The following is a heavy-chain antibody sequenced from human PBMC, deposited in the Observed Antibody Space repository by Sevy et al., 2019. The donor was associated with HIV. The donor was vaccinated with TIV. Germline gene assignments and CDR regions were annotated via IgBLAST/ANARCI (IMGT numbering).Heavy chain of an antibody. J-gene: IGHJ4*02. CDR3: TRGPSGFSGSDLAY. D-gene: IGHD3-22*01. V-gene: IGHV1-2*02. CDR2: ISPNSGGT. Sequence: ASVKVSCKASGYTFTGYYIHWVRQAPGLGLEWMGWISPNSGGTNYAQKFQDRVTMTRDTSISTAYMELSRLKSNDTAVYYCTRGPSGFSGSDLAYWGQGTLVTVSS. CDR1: GYTFTGYY.